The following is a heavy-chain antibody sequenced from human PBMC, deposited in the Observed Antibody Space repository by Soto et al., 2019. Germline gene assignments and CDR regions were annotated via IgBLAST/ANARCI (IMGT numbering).Heavy chain of an antibody. CDR3: ARALILTGYYIHDAFDI. D-gene: IGHD3-9*01. V-gene: IGHV4-59*01. J-gene: IGHJ3*02. CDR2: IYYSGST. CDR1: GGSISNDD. Sequence: SETPSLTCTVSGGSISNDDWSWIRQPPGKGLEWIGYIYYSGSTNYNPSLKSRVTISVDTSKNQFSLKLSSVTAADTAVYYCARALILTGYYIHDAFDIWGQGTMVSVSS.